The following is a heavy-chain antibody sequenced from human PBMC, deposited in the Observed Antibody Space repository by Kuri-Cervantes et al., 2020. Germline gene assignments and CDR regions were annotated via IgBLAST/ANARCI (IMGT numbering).Heavy chain of an antibody. D-gene: IGHD3-16*02. J-gene: IGHJ5*02. CDR2: IYSGGST. CDR1: GFTVSSNY. V-gene: IGHV3-53*01. Sequence: GGSLRLSCAASGFTVSSNYMSWVRQAPGKGLEWVSVIYSGGSTYYADSVKGRFTISRDNAKNSLYLQMNRLRAEDTAVYYCARDISADWFDPWGQGTLVTVSS. CDR3: ARDISADWFDP.